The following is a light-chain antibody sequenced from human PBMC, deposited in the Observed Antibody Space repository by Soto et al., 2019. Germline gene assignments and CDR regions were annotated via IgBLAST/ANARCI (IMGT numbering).Light chain of an antibody. CDR1: SRDVGAYDY. V-gene: IGLV2-14*03. CDR3: CSYADGSIYF. J-gene: IGLJ1*01. Sequence: QSALTQPACLSGSPGQSISISCTGTSRDVGAYDYVSWYLQYPGKAPQLLIYYVDHRPSGVSSRFSGSKSRNTASLTISGLQAEAEGDYRCCSYADGSIYFFGTGTKVTVL. CDR2: YVD.